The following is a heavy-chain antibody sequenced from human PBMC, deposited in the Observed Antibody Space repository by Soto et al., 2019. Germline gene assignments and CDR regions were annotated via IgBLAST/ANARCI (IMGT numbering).Heavy chain of an antibody. Sequence: SLTSIVSGASINSKSSYWGWVRQPPGKGLEWVGTFFSGSTYSNPSLRSRVTISVDTSKNHFSLRLRSVAAADTAIYYCTTTRGIAVGGSFDHWGQGTLVTVSS. D-gene: IGHD6-13*01. J-gene: IGHJ5*02. CDR2: FFSGST. V-gene: IGHV4-39*02. CDR3: TTTRGIAVGGSFDH. CDR1: GASINSKSSY.